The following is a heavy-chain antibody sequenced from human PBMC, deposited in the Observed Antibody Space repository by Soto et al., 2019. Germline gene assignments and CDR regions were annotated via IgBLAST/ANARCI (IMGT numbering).Heavy chain of an antibody. Sequence: ASVKVSCKASGYTFTSYGISWVRQAPGQGLEWMGWISAYNGNTNYAQKLQGRVTTTTDTSTSTAYMELRSLRSDDTAVYYCARDLTRVRYFDWPRKLYFDYWRQGTLVTVSS. CDR3: ARDLTRVRYFDWPRKLYFDY. J-gene: IGHJ4*02. D-gene: IGHD3-9*01. CDR2: ISAYNGNT. V-gene: IGHV1-18*01. CDR1: GYTFTSYG.